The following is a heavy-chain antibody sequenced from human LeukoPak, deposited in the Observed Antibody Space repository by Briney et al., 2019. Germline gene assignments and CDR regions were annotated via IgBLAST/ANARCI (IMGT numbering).Heavy chain of an antibody. J-gene: IGHJ5*02. CDR1: GGSVSSPDSY. D-gene: IGHD6-6*01. CDR2: VYYIGTT. Sequence: SETLSLTCTVSGGSVSSPDSYWSWIRQPPGKGLEWIGNVYYIGTTSYYSSLKTRVTISVDKSKNHFSLILTSVTAADTAVYFCARNTSSSPWFDPWGQGTLVTVSS. CDR3: ARNTSSSPWFDP. V-gene: IGHV4-61*03.